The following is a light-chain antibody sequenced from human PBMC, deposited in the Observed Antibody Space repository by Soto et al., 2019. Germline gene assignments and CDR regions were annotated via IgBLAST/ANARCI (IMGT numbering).Light chain of an antibody. J-gene: IGKJ1*01. Sequence: DIQMTQSPSSLSASVGDRVTITCQASQDIANYLNWYQQKAGRAPKFLIYDASNLETGVPSRFSGSGSGTDFTLTISSLQPEDFATYYCQQYNSYPGTFGQGTKV. CDR1: QDIANY. CDR2: DAS. V-gene: IGKV1-33*01. CDR3: QQYNSYPGT.